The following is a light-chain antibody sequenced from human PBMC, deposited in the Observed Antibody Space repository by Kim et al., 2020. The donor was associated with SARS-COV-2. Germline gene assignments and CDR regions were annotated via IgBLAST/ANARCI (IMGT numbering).Light chain of an antibody. Sequence: GQRVTMSCSGPGYNFGSNSVNWYQQIPSPAPELLIYSDNQRPSGVPDRFSGSKSDTSASLAISGIQSEDEADYYCAAWDDSLNGYVFGTGTKVTVL. V-gene: IGLV1-44*01. CDR1: GYNFGSNS. CDR3: AAWDDSLNGYV. J-gene: IGLJ1*01. CDR2: SDN.